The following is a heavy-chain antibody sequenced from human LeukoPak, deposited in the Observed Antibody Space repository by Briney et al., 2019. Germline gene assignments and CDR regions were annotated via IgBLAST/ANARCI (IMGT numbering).Heavy chain of an antibody. CDR1: GFTVTGYY. CDR2: INPNSGAT. V-gene: IGHV1-2*02. D-gene: IGHD5-18*01. CDR3: TRGGPEGSGYSYGSHDY. Sequence: EASVKVSCKASGFTVTGYYMHWVRQAPGQGLEWMGWINPNSGATNYAQKFQGRVTMTRDTSISTVYMEPSRLRSDDTAVYYCTRGGPEGSGYSYGSHDYWGQGTLVTVSS. J-gene: IGHJ4*02.